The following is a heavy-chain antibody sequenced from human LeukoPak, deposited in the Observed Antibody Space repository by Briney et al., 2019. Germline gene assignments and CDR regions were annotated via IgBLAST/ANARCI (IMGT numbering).Heavy chain of an antibody. D-gene: IGHD3-3*01. CDR3: ARGPKLEWGDNWFDP. CDR1: GGSISSGDYY. V-gene: IGHV4-30-4*08. CDR2: IYYSGST. Sequence: SETLSLTCTVSGGSISSGDYYWSWIRQPPGKGLEWIGYIYYSGSTYYNPSLKSRVTTSVDTSKNQFSLKLSSVTAADTAVYYCARGPKLEWGDNWFDPWGQGTLVTVSS. J-gene: IGHJ5*02.